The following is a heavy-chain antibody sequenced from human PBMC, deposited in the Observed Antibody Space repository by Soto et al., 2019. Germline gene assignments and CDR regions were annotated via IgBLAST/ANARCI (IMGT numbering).Heavy chain of an antibody. CDR2: IIPIFGTA. CDR1: GGTFSSYA. D-gene: IGHD3-22*01. CDR3: ASTYYYDSSGYYYYGMDV. Sequence: AASVKVSCKASGGTFSSYAISWVRQAPGQGLGWMGGIIPIFGTANYAQKFQGRVTITADESTSTAYMELSSLRSEDTAVYYCASTYYYDSSGYYYYGMDVWGQGTTVTVSS. J-gene: IGHJ6*02. V-gene: IGHV1-69*13.